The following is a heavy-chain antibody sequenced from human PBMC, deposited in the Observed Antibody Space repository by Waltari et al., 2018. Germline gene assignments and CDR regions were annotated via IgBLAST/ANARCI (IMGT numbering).Heavy chain of an antibody. J-gene: IGHJ4*02. CDR3: TRDHCSRTFCYTWALFIDS. CDR2: VKCDGSDV. CDR1: GFDFRNYW. Sequence: EVQLVESGGGLVQPGGSLTLSCASSGFDFRNYWMSWVRQAPGEGLQGVAEVKCDGSDVYYGDSVKGRVTIHRDKAKNAVYLHMNSLRADDTAVYYSTRDHCSRTFCYTWALFIDSWGQGSLVAVSS. D-gene: IGHD2-2*02. V-gene: IGHV3-7*01.